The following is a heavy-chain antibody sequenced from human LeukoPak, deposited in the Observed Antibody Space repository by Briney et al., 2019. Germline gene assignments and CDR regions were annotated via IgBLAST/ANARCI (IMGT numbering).Heavy chain of an antibody. V-gene: IGHV3-23*03. J-gene: IGHJ4*02. CDR2: IYSGGNT. D-gene: IGHD1-20*01. CDR3: AGGLGQYNWNDGY. Sequence: PGGSLRLSCAASGFTFSTYAMTWVRQAPGKGLEWVSLIYSGGNTYYADSVKGRFTISRDNSKNTLYLQMNSLRAEDTALYYCAGGLGQYNWNDGYWGQGTLVTVSS. CDR1: GFTFSTYA.